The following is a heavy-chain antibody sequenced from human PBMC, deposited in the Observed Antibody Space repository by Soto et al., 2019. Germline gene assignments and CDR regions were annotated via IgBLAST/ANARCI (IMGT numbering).Heavy chain of an antibody. J-gene: IGHJ6*02. Sequence: SETLSLTCIVSGVSISTYHWSWIRQPAGKGLEWIGRMHTSGSTNYNPSLKSRVSMSVDTSKNHFSLKVSSVTAADTAVYYCARRPSITIFGVAPYYYYGMDVWGPGTTVT. CDR3: ARRPSITIFGVAPYYYYGMDV. D-gene: IGHD3-3*01. CDR2: MHTSGST. V-gene: IGHV4-4*07. CDR1: GVSISTYH.